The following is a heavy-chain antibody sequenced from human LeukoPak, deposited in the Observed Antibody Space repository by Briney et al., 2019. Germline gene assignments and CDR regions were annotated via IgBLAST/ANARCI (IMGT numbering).Heavy chain of an antibody. Sequence: SETLSLTCAVYGGSFSGYYWSWIRQPPGKGLEWIGEINHSGSTNYNPSLKSRVTISVDTSKNQFSLKLSSVAAADTAVYYCARTRDSGTGDIWGQGTTVTVSS. V-gene: IGHV4-34*01. D-gene: IGHD3-10*01. J-gene: IGHJ3*02. CDR1: GGSFSGYY. CDR3: ARTRDSGTGDI. CDR2: INHSGST.